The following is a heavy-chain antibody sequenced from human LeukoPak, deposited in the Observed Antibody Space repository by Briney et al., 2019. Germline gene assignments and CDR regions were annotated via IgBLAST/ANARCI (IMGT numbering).Heavy chain of an antibody. CDR2: IKSKTDGGTT. CDR3: TTAGDYGDYADY. J-gene: IGHJ4*02. V-gene: IGHV3-15*01. Sequence: GGSLRLSCAASGFTFSNAWMSWVRQAPGKGLEWVGRIKSKTDGGTTDYAAPVKGRFTISRDDSKNTLYLQMSSLKTEDTAVYYCTTAGDYGDYADYWGQGTLVTVSS. CDR1: GFTFSNAW. D-gene: IGHD4-17*01.